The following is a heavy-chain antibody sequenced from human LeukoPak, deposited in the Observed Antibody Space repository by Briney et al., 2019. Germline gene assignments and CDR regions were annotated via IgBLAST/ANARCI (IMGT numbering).Heavy chain of an antibody. D-gene: IGHD7-27*01. V-gene: IGHV1-8*02. CDR3: ARGPPNWGYDY. CDR2: MSPNSGDT. Sequence: ASVKVSCKASGYTFTSYAMHWVRQAPGQGLEWMGWMSPNSGDTGYAQKFQDRVTMTRNTSISTAYMELSSLRSDDTAVYYCARGPPNWGYDYWGPGTLVTVSS. J-gene: IGHJ4*02. CDR1: GYTFTSYA.